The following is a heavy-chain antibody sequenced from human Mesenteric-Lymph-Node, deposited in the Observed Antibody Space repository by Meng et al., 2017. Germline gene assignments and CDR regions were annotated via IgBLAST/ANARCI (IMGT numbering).Heavy chain of an antibody. Sequence: GGSLRLSCAASGFIFTKSAMSWVRQAPGKGLEWVSVIGASGTNTYYAESVKGRFTISRDNSKNTLYLQMDSLRAEDTAVYYCAKTSGEFIGAYYYNWGQGTLVPSPQ. D-gene: IGHD3-22*01. CDR2: IGASGTNT. CDR1: GFIFTKSA. CDR3: AKTSGEFIGAYYYN. V-gene: IGHV3-23*01. J-gene: IGHJ1*01.